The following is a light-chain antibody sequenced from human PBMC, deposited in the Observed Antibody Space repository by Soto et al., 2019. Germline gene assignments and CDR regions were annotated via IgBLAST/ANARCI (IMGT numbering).Light chain of an antibody. CDR1: ETIRGY. Sequence: IQMIQSPSSQSASAAARVTNTXXASETIRGYLNWYRQKAGKAPELLLYAASTLQTGVPSRFSGAGSGTEFTLTISALQSEDFATYFCQQTFGTPRTFGQGTKVDIK. CDR2: AAS. CDR3: QQTFGTPRT. J-gene: IGKJ1*01. V-gene: IGKV1-39*01.